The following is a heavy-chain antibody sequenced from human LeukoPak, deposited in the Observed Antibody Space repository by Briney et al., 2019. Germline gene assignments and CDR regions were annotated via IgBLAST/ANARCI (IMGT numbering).Heavy chain of an antibody. V-gene: IGHV7-4-1*02. Sequence: ASVKVSCKASGYTFTSYDINWVRQATGQGLEWMGWINTITGNPTYAQGFTGRFVFSLDTSVSTAYLQISSLRAEDTAVYYCARSAPTNYFDYWGQGTLVTVSS. D-gene: IGHD1-1*01. CDR3: ARSAPTNYFDY. CDR1: GYTFTSYD. CDR2: INTITGNP. J-gene: IGHJ4*02.